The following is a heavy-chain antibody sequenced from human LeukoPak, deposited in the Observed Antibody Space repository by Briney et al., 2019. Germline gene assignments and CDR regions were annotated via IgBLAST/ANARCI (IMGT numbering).Heavy chain of an antibody. V-gene: IGHV4-61*01. Sequence: SETLSLTCTVSGGSISSGSYYWSWIRQPPGKGLEWIGYIYYSGSTNYNPSLKSRVTISVDTSKNQFSLKLSSVTAADTAVYYCARSSLTADKYYFDYWGQGTLVTVSS. D-gene: IGHD3-9*01. CDR3: ARSSLTADKYYFDY. CDR2: IYYSGST. CDR1: GGSISSGSYY. J-gene: IGHJ4*02.